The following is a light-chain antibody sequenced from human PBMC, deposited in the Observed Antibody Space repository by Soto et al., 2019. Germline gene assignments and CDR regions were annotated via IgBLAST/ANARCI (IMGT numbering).Light chain of an antibody. J-gene: IGKJ1*01. Sequence: EIVLTHSPGTRSLSPGSRDTLSFRASQGVSSSYLGWYQQTPGPPPRLLIYGASSRATGIPDWFSGSGSGTDFPLTISRLEPEDFAVYYCKQYGSSREFGQGTKVDIK. V-gene: IGKV3-20*01. CDR3: KQYGSSRE. CDR1: QGVSSSY. CDR2: GAS.